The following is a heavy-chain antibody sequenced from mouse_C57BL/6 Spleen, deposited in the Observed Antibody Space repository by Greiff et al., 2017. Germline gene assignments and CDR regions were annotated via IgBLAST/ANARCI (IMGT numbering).Heavy chain of an antibody. D-gene: IGHD2-2*01. Sequence: EVKLMESGGGLVKPGGSLKLSCAASGFTFSDYGMHWVRQAPEKGLAWVAYISSGSSTIYYADTVKGRFTISRDNAKNTLFLQMTSLRSEDTAMYYCARGDGYAFAYWGQGTLVTVSA. V-gene: IGHV5-17*01. CDR2: ISSGSSTI. J-gene: IGHJ3*01. CDR3: ARGDGYAFAY. CDR1: GFTFSDYG.